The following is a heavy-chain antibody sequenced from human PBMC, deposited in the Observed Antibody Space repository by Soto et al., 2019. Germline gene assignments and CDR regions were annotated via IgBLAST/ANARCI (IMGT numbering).Heavy chain of an antibody. CDR2: IYSGGST. V-gene: IGHV3-53*01. Sequence: GGSLRLSCAASGFTVSSNYMSWVRQAPGKGLEWVSVIYSGGSTYYADSVKGRFTISRDNSKNTLYLQMNSLRAEDTAVYYCARDRYYYDSSGPQDYGMDVWGQGTKVTVSS. CDR3: ARDRYYYDSSGPQDYGMDV. D-gene: IGHD3-22*01. J-gene: IGHJ6*02. CDR1: GFTVSSNY.